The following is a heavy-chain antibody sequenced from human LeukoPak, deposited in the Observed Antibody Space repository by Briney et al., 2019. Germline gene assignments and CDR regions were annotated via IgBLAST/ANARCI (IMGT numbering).Heavy chain of an antibody. CDR2: IRYDGSNK. J-gene: IGHJ4*02. CDR3: AADWTPAAGTRPTDY. Sequence: GGSLRLSCAASGFTFSSYGMHWVRQAPGKGLEWVAFIRYDGSNKYYADSVKGRFTISRDNSKNTLYLQMNSLRAEDTAVYYCAADWTPAAGTRPTDYWGQGTLVTVSS. V-gene: IGHV3-30*02. CDR1: GFTFSSYG. D-gene: IGHD6-13*01.